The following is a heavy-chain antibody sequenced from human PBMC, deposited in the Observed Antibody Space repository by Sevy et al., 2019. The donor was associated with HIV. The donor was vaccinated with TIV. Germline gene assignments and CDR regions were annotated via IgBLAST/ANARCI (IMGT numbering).Heavy chain of an antibody. V-gene: IGHV3-23*01. CDR3: AKEDYYDSSGSPIDQ. CDR1: GFTFYKYA. Sequence: GGSLRLSCAASGFTFYKYAMSWVRQAPGKGLEGVSSTGGSGTITYYADSVKGQFTMSRDNSKNTLYLQMNSLRAEDTAVYYCAKEDYYDSSGSPIDQWGQGTLVTVSS. D-gene: IGHD3-22*01. J-gene: IGHJ4*02. CDR2: TGGSGTIT.